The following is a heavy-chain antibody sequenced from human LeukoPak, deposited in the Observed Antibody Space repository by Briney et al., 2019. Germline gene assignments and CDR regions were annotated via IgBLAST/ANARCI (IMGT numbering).Heavy chain of an antibody. V-gene: IGHV1-18*04. Sequence: ASVKVSCEASGYSFTSYYMNWVRQAPGQGLEWMGWINTNNGHTNFQPKFQGRVTLTSDTSTTTVYMEMRSLTPDDTGMYYCVRGSRISAELLWGQGTLVTVSS. CDR1: GYSFTSYY. CDR2: INTNNGHT. CDR3: VRGSRISAELL. D-gene: IGHD3-10*01. J-gene: IGHJ4*02.